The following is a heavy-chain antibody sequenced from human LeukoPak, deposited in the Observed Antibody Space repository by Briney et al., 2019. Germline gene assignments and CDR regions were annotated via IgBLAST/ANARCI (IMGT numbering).Heavy chain of an antibody. J-gene: IGHJ5*02. CDR1: GGSFSGYY. CDR3: ARGASWGYCSSTSCYPRGFDP. Sequence: PSETLSLTCAVYGGSFSGYYWSWLRQPPGKGLEWIGEINHSGSTNYNPSLKSRVTISVDTSKNQFSLKLSSVTAAHTAVYYCARGASWGYCSSTSCYPRGFDPWGQGTLVTVSS. D-gene: IGHD2-2*01. V-gene: IGHV4-34*01. CDR2: INHSGST.